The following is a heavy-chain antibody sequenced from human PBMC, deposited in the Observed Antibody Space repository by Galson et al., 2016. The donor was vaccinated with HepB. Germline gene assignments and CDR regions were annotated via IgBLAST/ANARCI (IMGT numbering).Heavy chain of an antibody. V-gene: IGHV3-73*01. CDR2: IRSKAHSYAT. CDR1: GFALSDST. J-gene: IGHJ3*02. CDR3: TRRRYYYDGSDFYYSDI. Sequence: SLRLSCAASGFALSDSTMQWVRQASGKGLEWVGRIRSKAHSYATAYGPSVEGRFTISRDDSKNTAYLQMNSLKTEDTAVYYCTRRRYYYDGSDFYYSDIWGQRKKVT. D-gene: IGHD3-22*01.